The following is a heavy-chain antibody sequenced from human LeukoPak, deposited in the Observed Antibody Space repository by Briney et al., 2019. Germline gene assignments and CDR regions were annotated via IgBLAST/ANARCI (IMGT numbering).Heavy chain of an antibody. D-gene: IGHD3-10*02. J-gene: IGHJ6*04. Sequence: GSLRLSCAASGFTFNNYIMNWVRQAPGKGLEWVSSISSSSGSTIYYADSVKGRFTISRDNAKNSLYLQMNSLRAEDTAVYYCAELGITMIGGVWGKGTTVTISS. CDR3: AELGITMIGGV. V-gene: IGHV3-48*04. CDR2: ISSSSGSTI. CDR1: GFTFNNYI.